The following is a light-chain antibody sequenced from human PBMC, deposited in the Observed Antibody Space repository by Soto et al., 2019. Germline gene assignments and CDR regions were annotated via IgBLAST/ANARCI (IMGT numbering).Light chain of an antibody. V-gene: IGKV3-20*01. J-gene: IGKJ3*01. CDR3: EHYDSSALFT. Sequence: EIVLTQSPGTLSLSPGERATLSCRASQSVSSTYLAWYQQKPGQAPRLLIYAASSRATGIPDRFSGSGSGTDFTLTISRLRPEDFAIYYCEHYDSSALFTFGPGTKVDIK. CDR1: QSVSSTY. CDR2: AAS.